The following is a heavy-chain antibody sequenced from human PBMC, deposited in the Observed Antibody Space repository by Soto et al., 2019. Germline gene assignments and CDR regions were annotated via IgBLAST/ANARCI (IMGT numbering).Heavy chain of an antibody. CDR1: GYSFTSYW. J-gene: IGHJ6*02. CDR3: AKGYCSGGSCYHPEDYYYYGMDV. V-gene: IGHV5-10-1*01. CDR2: IDPSDSYT. Sequence: PGESLKISCKGSGYSFTSYWISWVRQMPGKGLEWMGRIDPSDSYTNYSPSFQGHVTISADKSISTAYLQWSSLKASDTAMYYCAKGYCSGGSCYHPEDYYYYGMDVWGQGTTVTVSS. D-gene: IGHD2-15*01.